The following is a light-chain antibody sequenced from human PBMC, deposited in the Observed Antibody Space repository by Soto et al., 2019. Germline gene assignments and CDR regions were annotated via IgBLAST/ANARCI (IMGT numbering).Light chain of an antibody. V-gene: IGKV4-1*01. CDR2: WAS. CDR3: QQYYNIPPT. CDR1: QSVFFNSNNKNY. J-gene: IGKJ1*01. Sequence: DIVMTQSPDSLDVSLGERATINCKSRQSVFFNSNNKNYLAWYQQKPGQPPKLLIYWASTRESGVPDRFSGSGSGTDFTLTISNLQAEDVAFYYCQQYYNIPPTFGQGTKVEI.